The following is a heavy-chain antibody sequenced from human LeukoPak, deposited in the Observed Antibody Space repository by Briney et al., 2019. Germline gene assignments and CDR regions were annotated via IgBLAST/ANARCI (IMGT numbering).Heavy chain of an antibody. CDR1: GGSISSSSYY. CDR3: ARHGTTPEPFDP. J-gene: IGHJ5*02. Sequence: PSETLSLTCTVSGGSISSSSYYWGWIRQPPGKGLEWIGSIYYSGSTYYNPSLKSRVTISVDTSKNQFSLKLSSVTAADTAVYYCARHGTTPEPFDPWGQGTLVTVSS. CDR2: IYYSGST. D-gene: IGHD1-7*01. V-gene: IGHV4-39*01.